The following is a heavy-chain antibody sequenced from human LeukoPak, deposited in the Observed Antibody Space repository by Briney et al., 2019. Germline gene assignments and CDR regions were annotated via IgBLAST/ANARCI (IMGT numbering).Heavy chain of an antibody. J-gene: IGHJ3*02. V-gene: IGHV3-23*01. CDR1: GFTFSSYT. CDR3: AKGTSNSWGTFDI. D-gene: IGHD6-13*01. CDR2: IFGGGGST. Sequence: GGSLRLSCAASGFTFSSYTMSWVRQAPGKGLEWVSAIFGGGGSTYYADPVKGRFTITRDNSKNTLYLQMNSLRAEATAVYYCAKGTSNSWGTFDIWGQGKMVIVSS.